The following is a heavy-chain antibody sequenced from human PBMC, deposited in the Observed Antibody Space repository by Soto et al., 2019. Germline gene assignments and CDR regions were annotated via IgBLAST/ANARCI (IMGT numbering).Heavy chain of an antibody. CDR1: CLTLSNYW. V-gene: IGHV1-18*01. J-gene: IGHJ5*02. CDR2: ITAYNGNT. CDR3: ARVVGQSAAYNWFDP. D-gene: IGHD6-25*01. Sequence: GAPVKVSCKASCLTLSNYWFSLVRQGPGQGLGWMGWITAYNGNTNYAQNLQGRVIMTTDTSTSTAYMELSSLRSDDTAVYYCARVVGQSAAYNWFDPWGQGTLVTVSS.